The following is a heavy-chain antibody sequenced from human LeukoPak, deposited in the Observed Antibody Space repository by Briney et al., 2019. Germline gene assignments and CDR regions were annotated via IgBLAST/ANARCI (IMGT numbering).Heavy chain of an antibody. V-gene: IGHV3-23*01. D-gene: IGHD3-22*01. J-gene: IGHJ4*02. Sequence: GGSLRLSCAASGFTFTSYAMSWVRQAPGKGLEWVSVLTGDGNTYYADSVKGRFTISRDNSKNTLYLQMNSLRAEDTAVYYCAKGQYYYDSSGYYPEWGQGTLVTVSS. CDR1: GFTFTSYA. CDR2: LTGDGNT. CDR3: AKGQYYYDSSGYYPE.